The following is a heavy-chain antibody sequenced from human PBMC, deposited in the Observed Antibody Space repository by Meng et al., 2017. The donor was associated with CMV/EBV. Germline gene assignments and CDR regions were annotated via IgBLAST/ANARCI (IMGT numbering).Heavy chain of an antibody. J-gene: IGHJ4*02. CDR1: GFTFGDYA. V-gene: IGHV3-49*04. CDR3: TRVRHSQTFAAHTWLFDY. CDR2: IRSKAYGGTT. Sequence: GESLKISCTASGFTFGDYAMSWVRQAPGKGLEWVGFIRSKAYGGTTEYAASVKGRFTISRDDSKSIAYLQMNSLKTEDTAVYYCTRVRHSQTFAAHTWLFDYWGQGTLVTVSS. D-gene: IGHD6-6*01.